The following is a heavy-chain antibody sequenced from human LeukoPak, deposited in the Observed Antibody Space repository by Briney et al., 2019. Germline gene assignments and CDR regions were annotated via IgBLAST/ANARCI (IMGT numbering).Heavy chain of an antibody. J-gene: IGHJ4*02. CDR1: GGTFSSYA. CDR3: ATPTPSFDY. CDR2: IIPILGIA. Sequence: GASVKVSCKASGGTFSSYAISWVRQAAGHGLEWTGRIIPILGIANYAQKFQGRVTITADKSTSTAYMELSSLRSEDTAVYYCATPTPSFDYWGQGTLVTVSS. V-gene: IGHV1-69*04.